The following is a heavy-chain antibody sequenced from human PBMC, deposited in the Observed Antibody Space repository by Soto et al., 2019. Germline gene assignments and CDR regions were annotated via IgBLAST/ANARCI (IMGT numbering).Heavy chain of an antibody. Sequence: QVRLVESGGGVVQPGRSLRLSCAASGFTFSSYGMHWVRQAPGKGLEWVAVIWYDGSNKYYADSVKGRFTISRDNSKNTLYLQMNSLRAEDTAVYYCASPYCSGGSCYPHYYYYGMDVWGQGTTVTVSS. CDR2: IWYDGSNK. D-gene: IGHD2-15*01. CDR1: GFTFSSYG. J-gene: IGHJ6*02. CDR3: ASPYCSGGSCYPHYYYYGMDV. V-gene: IGHV3-33*01.